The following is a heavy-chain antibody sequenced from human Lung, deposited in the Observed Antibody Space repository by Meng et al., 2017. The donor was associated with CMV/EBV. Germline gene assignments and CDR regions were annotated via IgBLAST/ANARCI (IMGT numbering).Heavy chain of an antibody. CDR3: AKIERRRILKYCGSDCSTTDY. D-gene: IGHD2-21*02. Sequence: QVQLQESGPGLVKPSGTLSLTCPVPGVSISSSNLWTWVRQVPGKGLEWIGEIYHSGSTNYNPSLKSRVTISVDKFKNQFSLKLGSVTAADTAVYYCAKIERRRILKYCGSDCSTTDYWGQGTLVTVSS. J-gene: IGHJ4*02. CDR1: GVSISSSNL. CDR2: IYHSGST. V-gene: IGHV4-4*02.